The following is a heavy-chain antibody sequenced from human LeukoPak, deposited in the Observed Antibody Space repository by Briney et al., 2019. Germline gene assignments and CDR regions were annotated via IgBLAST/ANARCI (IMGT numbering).Heavy chain of an antibody. J-gene: IGHJ5*02. D-gene: IGHD1-26*01. CDR2: INPSGGST. Sequence: ASVKVSRKASGYTFTSYYMHWVRQAPGQGLEWMGIINPSGGSTSYAQKFQGRVTMTRDTSTSTAYMELRSLRSDDTAVYYCAYSGSYFSSGGGLTRKNWFDPWGQGTLVTVSS. CDR3: AYSGSYFSSGGGLTRKNWFDP. CDR1: GYTFTSYY. V-gene: IGHV1-46*01.